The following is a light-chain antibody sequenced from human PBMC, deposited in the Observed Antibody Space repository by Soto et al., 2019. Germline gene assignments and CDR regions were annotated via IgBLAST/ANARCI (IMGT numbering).Light chain of an antibody. J-gene: IGLJ1*01. V-gene: IGLV1-40*01. CDR1: SSNIGTGYD. Sequence: VLTQPPSVSGAPGQRVTISCTGSSSNIGTGYDVHWYQQLPGTAPKLLIYGNTNRPSGVPDRVSGSKSGTSASLAITGLQAEDEADYYCQSYDSSLSGYVFGTGTKLTVL. CDR2: GNT. CDR3: QSYDSSLSGYV.